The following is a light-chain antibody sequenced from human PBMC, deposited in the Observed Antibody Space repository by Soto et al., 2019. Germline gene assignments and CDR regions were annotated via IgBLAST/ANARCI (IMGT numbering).Light chain of an antibody. Sequence: ENVLTQSPGTLPLSPGDRATLSCSASQPLDNNYVAWYQQKVGQPPRLLIAGLYGRAAGVPDRFSGSGSGTDFTLTITRLEPEDFALYYCQDYSRAPTFGPGTKV. V-gene: IGKV3-20*01. CDR3: QDYSRAPT. CDR2: GLY. J-gene: IGKJ3*01. CDR1: QPLDNNY.